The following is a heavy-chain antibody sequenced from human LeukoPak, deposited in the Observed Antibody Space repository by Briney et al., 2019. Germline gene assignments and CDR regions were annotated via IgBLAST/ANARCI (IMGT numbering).Heavy chain of an antibody. D-gene: IGHD3-3*01. CDR3: ARDPVSVGLRINSDY. J-gene: IGHJ4*02. Sequence: GRSLRLSCAASGFTFDDYAMHWVRQAPGKGLEWVSGISWNSGSIGYADSVEGRFTISRDNAKNSLYLQMNSLRAEDTAVYYCARDPVSVGLRINSDYWGQGTLVTVSS. CDR1: GFTFDDYA. CDR2: ISWNSGSI. V-gene: IGHV3-9*01.